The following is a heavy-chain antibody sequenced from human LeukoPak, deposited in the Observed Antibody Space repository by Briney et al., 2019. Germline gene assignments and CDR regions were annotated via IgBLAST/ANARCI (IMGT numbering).Heavy chain of an antibody. V-gene: IGHV3-53*01. Sequence: GGSLRLSRVASGFSLSSNYMTSVRQAPGKGLQWVSVTYSESDTFYADSVQGRFTISRDNSKNTVSLQMNSLRADDAAVYYFARWGYDSSGAYFDNWGQGTLVTVSS. CDR2: TYSESDT. D-gene: IGHD3-22*01. CDR1: GFSLSSNY. CDR3: ARWGYDSSGAYFDN. J-gene: IGHJ4*02.